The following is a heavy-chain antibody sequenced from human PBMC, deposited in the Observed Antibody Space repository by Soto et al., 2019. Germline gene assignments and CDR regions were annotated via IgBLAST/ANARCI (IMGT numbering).Heavy chain of an antibody. CDR2: ISGGGSTT. J-gene: IGHJ1*01. CDR1: GFTFSSYA. D-gene: IGHD6-13*01. V-gene: IGHV3-23*01. CDR3: ARDQAAGGTISRYFQD. Sequence: PGGSLRLSCEASGFTFSSYAMSRVRQAPGKGLEWVSGISGGGSTTYYADSVKGRFTISRDNSKNTLYLQVNSLRAEDTDVYYCARDQAAGGTISRYFQDWGQGTLVTVSS.